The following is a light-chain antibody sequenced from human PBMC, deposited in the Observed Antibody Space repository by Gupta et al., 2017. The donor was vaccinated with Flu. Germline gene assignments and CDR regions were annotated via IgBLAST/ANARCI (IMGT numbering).Light chain of an antibody. Sequence: QSVLTQPPSVSGAPAQRVTISCTGSSSNIGTVYDVHWYQQLPGTAPKLLIYGNNNRPSGVPDRFSGSKSGTSASLAITGLQAEDEADYYCQSYDSSLIGYVFGTGTKVTVL. J-gene: IGLJ1*01. CDR1: SSNIGTVYD. CDR2: GNN. CDR3: QSYDSSLIGYV. V-gene: IGLV1-40*01.